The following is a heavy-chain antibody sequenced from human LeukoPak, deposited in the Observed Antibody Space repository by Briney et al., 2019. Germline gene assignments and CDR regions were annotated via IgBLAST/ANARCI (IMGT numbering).Heavy chain of an antibody. J-gene: IGHJ4*02. D-gene: IGHD2-2*01. Sequence: PGRSLRLSCAASGFTFSSYAMHWVRQAPGKGLEWVAVISYDGSNKYYADSVKGRFTISRDNSKNTLYLQMNSLRAEDTAVYYCARGCSSTSCLDYWGQGTLVTVSS. CDR1: GFTFSSYA. V-gene: IGHV3-30-3*01. CDR3: ARGCSSTSCLDY. CDR2: ISYDGSNK.